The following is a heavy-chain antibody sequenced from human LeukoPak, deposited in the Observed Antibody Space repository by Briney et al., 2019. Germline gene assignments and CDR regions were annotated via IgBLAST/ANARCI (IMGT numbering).Heavy chain of an antibody. J-gene: IGHJ4*02. CDR2: IYYSGST. D-gene: IGHD4-23*01. V-gene: IGHV4-59*08. CDR3: TRLAGGHTGPFDY. CDR1: GGSISSTS. Sequence: SETLSLTCTVSGGSISSTSWSWIWQPPGRGLGWGGYIYYSGSTTYNTSPTSRVTISLYTSKNQFSLNLSSVTAADTAVYYCTRLAGGHTGPFDYWGQGTLVAVSS.